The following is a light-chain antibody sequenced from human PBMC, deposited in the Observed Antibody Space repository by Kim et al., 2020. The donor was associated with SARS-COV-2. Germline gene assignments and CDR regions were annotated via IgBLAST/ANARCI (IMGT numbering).Light chain of an antibody. Sequence: PGERATLSCRASQSVYGNYLAWFQQKPGQAPRLLIYRASSRATDIPDRFSGSGSETDFTLTISRLEPEDFAVYYCQQYGSSPPYTFGQGTKLEI. CDR1: QSVYGNY. V-gene: IGKV3-20*01. CDR2: RAS. J-gene: IGKJ2*01. CDR3: QQYGSSPPYT.